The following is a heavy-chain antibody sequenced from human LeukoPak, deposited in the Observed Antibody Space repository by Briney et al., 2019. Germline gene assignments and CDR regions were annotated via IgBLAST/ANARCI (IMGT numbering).Heavy chain of an antibody. D-gene: IGHD5-12*01. V-gene: IGHV4-61*08. CDR3: ARAGPVDIVALRWFDP. J-gene: IGHJ5*02. CDR2: IYYSGST. CDR1: GGSISSGGYY. Sequence: SETLSLTCTVSGGSISSGGYYWSWIRQHPGKGLEWIGYIYYSGSTYYNPSLKSRVTISVDTSKNQFSLKLSSVTAADTAVYYCARAGPVDIVALRWFDPWGQGTLVTVSS.